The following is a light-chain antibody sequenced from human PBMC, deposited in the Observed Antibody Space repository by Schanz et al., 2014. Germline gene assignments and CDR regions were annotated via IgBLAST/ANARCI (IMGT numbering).Light chain of an antibody. J-gene: IGLJ2*01. V-gene: IGLV2-14*01. Sequence: QSALTQPASVSASPGQSITISCTGTSSDVGGYNYVSWYQQHPGKAPKLMIYDVSNRPSGVSNRFSGSKSDNTASLTVSGLQAEDEADYYCSSYTTNSTRVFGGGTKLLVL. CDR1: SSDVGGYNY. CDR2: DVS. CDR3: SSYTTNSTRV.